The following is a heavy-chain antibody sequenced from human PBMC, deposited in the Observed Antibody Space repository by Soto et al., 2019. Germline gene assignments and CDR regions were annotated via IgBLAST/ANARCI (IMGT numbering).Heavy chain of an antibody. Sequence: GGSLRLSCAASGFTFSSYAMSWVRQAPGKGLEWVSAISGSGGSTYYAESVKGRFTISRDNSKNTLYLQMNSLRAEDTAVYYCAKAYEFFGNPWAFDIWGQGTMVTVSS. D-gene: IGHD3-3*01. CDR3: AKAYEFFGNPWAFDI. J-gene: IGHJ3*02. V-gene: IGHV3-23*01. CDR1: GFTFSSYA. CDR2: ISGSGGST.